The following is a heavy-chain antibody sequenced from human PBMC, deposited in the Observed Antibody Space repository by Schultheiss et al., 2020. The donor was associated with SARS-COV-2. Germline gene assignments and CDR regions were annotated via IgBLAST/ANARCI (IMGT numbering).Heavy chain of an antibody. CDR1: GGSFSGYY. D-gene: IGHD6-19*01. V-gene: IGHV4-34*01. CDR3: ARGGGGGSSGWYQY. J-gene: IGHJ4*02. Sequence: SQTLSLTCAVYGGSFSGYYWSWIRQPPGKGLEWIGEIYHSGSTNYNPSLKSRVTISVDTSKNQFSLKLSSVTAADTAVYYCARGGGGGSSGWYQYWGQGTLVTVSS. CDR2: IYHSGST.